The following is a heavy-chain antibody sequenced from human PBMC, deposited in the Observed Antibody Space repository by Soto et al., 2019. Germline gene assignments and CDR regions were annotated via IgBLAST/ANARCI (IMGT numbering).Heavy chain of an antibody. V-gene: IGHV4-39*01. Sequence: SETLSLTCTVSGGPSRGISYYWSWIRQPPGKGLEWIGAVNDAGTTYDNPSLKSRVTMSVDASRNQFSLRLRSVTAADTAVYYCAKTAPKVVSGGGMDVWGQGITATV. CDR3: AKTAPKVVSGGGMDV. D-gene: IGHD2-21*02. CDR2: VNDAGTT. CDR1: GGPSRGISYY. J-gene: IGHJ6*02.